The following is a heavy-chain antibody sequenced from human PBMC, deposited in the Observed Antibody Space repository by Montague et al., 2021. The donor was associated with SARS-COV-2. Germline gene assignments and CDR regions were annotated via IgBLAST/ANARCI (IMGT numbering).Heavy chain of an antibody. CDR2: IYHSGNT. CDR3: ARSWRLGTHRFDY. D-gene: IGHD7-27*01. V-gene: IGHV4-4*02. Sequence: SETLSLTCAVSGGSISSSNWWSWVRQPPGKGLEWIGEIYHSGNTNYNPSLRSRFIISVDKSKNQFSLRLSSVTAADTAVYYCARSWRLGTHRFDYWGQGTLVTVSS. CDR1: GGSISSSNW. J-gene: IGHJ4*02.